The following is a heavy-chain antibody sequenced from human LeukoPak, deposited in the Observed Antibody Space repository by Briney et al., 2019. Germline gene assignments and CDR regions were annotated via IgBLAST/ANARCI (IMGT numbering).Heavy chain of an antibody. D-gene: IGHD3-3*01. Sequence: TGGSLRLSCAASGFTFSSYWMHWVRQAPGKGLVWVSRINSDGSSTSYADSVKGRFTISRDNAKNTLYLQMNSLRAEDTAVYYCASLGADLEWLLRDHYYYGMDVWGQGTTVTVSS. CDR1: GFTFSSYW. J-gene: IGHJ6*02. V-gene: IGHV3-74*01. CDR3: ASLGADLEWLLRDHYYYGMDV. CDR2: INSDGSST.